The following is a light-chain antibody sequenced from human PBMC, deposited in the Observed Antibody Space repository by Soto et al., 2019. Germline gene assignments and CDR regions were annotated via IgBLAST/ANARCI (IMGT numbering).Light chain of an antibody. CDR3: QQYNNWPPWT. J-gene: IGKJ1*01. V-gene: IGKV3-15*01. Sequence: EIVMTQSPATLSVSPGERATLSCRASQSVSSNLAWYQQKPGPAPRPLIYGASTRATGIPARLSGSGSGTEFTLTISSLQSEDFAVYYGQQYNNWPPWTFGQGTKVEIK. CDR1: QSVSSN. CDR2: GAS.